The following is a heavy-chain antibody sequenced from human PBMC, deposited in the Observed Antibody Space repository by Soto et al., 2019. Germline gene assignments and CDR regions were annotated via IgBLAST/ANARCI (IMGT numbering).Heavy chain of an antibody. CDR2: ISSSGSTI. D-gene: IGHD5-12*01. V-gene: IGHV3-48*03. J-gene: IGHJ2*01. CDR3: ARGGYDFRWYFDL. Sequence: EVQLVESGGGLVQPGGSLRLSCAASGFTFSSYEMNWVRQAPGKGLEWVSYISSSGSTIYYADSVKGRFTISRDNAKNSLYLQMNSLRAEDTAVYYCARGGYDFRWYFDLWGRGTLVTVSS. CDR1: GFTFSSYE.